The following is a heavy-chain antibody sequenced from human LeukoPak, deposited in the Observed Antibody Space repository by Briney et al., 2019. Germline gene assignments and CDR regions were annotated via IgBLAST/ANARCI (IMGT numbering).Heavy chain of an antibody. CDR3: ARGTDYYDRAYYGMDV. CDR2: ISAYNGNT. V-gene: IGHV1-18*01. J-gene: IGHJ6*02. Sequence: ASVKVSCKASGYTFTSYGISWVRQAPGQGLEWMGWISAYNGNTNYAQKLQGRVTMTTDTSTSTAYMELRSLRSDDTAVYYCARGTDYYDRAYYGMDVWGQGTTVTVSS. CDR1: GYTFTSYG. D-gene: IGHD3-22*01.